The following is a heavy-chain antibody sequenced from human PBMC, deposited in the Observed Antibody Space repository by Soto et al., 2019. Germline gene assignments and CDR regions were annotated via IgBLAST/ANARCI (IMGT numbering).Heavy chain of an antibody. Sequence: PGESLKISCTVSGYDFATYWIGWVRQVPGKGLEWIGIIYPSDSDSRYSPSFQGQVSISADTSVSTAYLQWRTLKASDTAMYYCARIKGMNTITYLDHWGLGTLVTVSS. J-gene: IGHJ4*02. CDR2: IYPSDSDS. D-gene: IGHD1-1*01. CDR3: ARIKGMNTITYLDH. CDR1: GYDFATYW. V-gene: IGHV5-51*01.